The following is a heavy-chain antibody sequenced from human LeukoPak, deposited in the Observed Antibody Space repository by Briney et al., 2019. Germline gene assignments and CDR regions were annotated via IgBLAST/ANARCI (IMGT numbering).Heavy chain of an antibody. Sequence: PGGSLRLCCAASGFTFSYYSMNWVRQAPGKGLEWISSISTSSSHIYYADSVKGRFTISRDNAKKSVYLQMNSLRAEDTAMYYCARDIMRGGGGSPCDYWGQGTLVTVSS. CDR3: ARDIMRGGGGSPCDY. CDR2: ISTSSSHI. CDR1: GFTFSYYS. V-gene: IGHV3-21*01. J-gene: IGHJ4*02. D-gene: IGHD2-15*01.